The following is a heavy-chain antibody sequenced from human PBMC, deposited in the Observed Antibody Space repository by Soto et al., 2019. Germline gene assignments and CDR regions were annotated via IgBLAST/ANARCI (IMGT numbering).Heavy chain of an antibody. CDR3: TTGSVEGV. J-gene: IGHJ6*02. CDR2: IKTKSEGEAT. V-gene: IGHV3-15*07. CDR1: DFTITNAW. D-gene: IGHD2-15*01. Sequence: EVQLVESGGGLVKPGGSLRLSCAASDFTITNAWMNWVRQAPGKGLEWVGHIKTKSEGEATDYAAPLKGRFTISRDDSKNTLFLQMNSLKTEDTAVYYRTTGSVEGVWGQGATVTVSS.